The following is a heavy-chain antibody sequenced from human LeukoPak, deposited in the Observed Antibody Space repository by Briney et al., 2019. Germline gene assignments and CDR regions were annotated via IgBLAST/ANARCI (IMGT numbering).Heavy chain of an antibody. D-gene: IGHD2-15*01. CDR1: GGSISSYY. Sequence: SETLSLTCTVSGGSISSYYWSWIRQPPGKGLEWIGYIYYSGSTNYNPSLKSRVTISVDTSKNQFSLKLSSVTAADTAVYYCARSVQVAATANYYYYGMDAWGQGTTVTVSS. CDR3: ARSVQVAATANYYYYGMDA. V-gene: IGHV4-59*01. CDR2: IYYSGST. J-gene: IGHJ6*02.